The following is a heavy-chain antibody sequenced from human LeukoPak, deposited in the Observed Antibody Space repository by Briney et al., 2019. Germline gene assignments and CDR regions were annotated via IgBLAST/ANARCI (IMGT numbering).Heavy chain of an antibody. J-gene: IGHJ4*02. CDR2: ISSSGSTI. V-gene: IGHV3-48*04. CDR3: ARRCCYYGSGSYYNRVDY. Sequence: GGSLRLSCAASRFIFNNYCMNWVRQAPGKGLEWGSYISSSGSTIYYADSVKGRFTISRDNAKNSLYLQMNSLRAEDTAVYYCARRCCYYGSGSYYNRVDYWGQGTLVTVSS. D-gene: IGHD3-10*01. CDR1: RFIFNNYC.